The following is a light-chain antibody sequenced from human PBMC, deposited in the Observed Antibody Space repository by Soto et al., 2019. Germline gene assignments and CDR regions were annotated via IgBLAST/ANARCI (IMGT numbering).Light chain of an antibody. V-gene: IGKV1-39*01. CDR2: GTS. CDR1: QNIAEF. CDR3: QQFYSPVLS. Sequence: DVQMTQSPSSLSASIGDRVTLTCRASQNIAEFLNWYQVKSDKGPKLLIYGTSTLQSGVPSRFSGGGSGTEFTLTISNLHPEDFAVHYCQQFYSPVLSFGGGTRVELK. J-gene: IGKJ4*01.